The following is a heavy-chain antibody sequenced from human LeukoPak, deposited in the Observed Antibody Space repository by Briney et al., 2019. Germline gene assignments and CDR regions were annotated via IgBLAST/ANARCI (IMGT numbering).Heavy chain of an antibody. CDR1: GGSFSGYY. CDR2: INHSGST. CDR3: ARAVAGSKWFDP. Sequence: SETLSLTCAVYGGSFSGYYWSWIRQPPGKGLEWIGEINHSGSTNYNPSLKSRVTISVDTFKNQFSLKLSSVTAADTAVYYCARAVAGSKWFDPWGQGTLVTVSS. J-gene: IGHJ5*02. D-gene: IGHD6-19*01. V-gene: IGHV4-34*01.